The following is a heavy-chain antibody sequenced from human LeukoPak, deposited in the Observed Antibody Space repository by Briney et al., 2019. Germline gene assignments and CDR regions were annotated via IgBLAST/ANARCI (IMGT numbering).Heavy chain of an antibody. Sequence: PSETLSLTCTVSGGSISSYYWGWIRQPPGKGLEWIGYIYYSGSTNYNPSLKSRVTISVDTSKNQFSLKLSSVTAADTAVYYCARADCTGGVCYTNWYFDLWGRGTLVTVSS. CDR2: IYYSGST. CDR3: ARADCTGGVCYTNWYFDL. J-gene: IGHJ2*01. D-gene: IGHD2-8*02. V-gene: IGHV4-59*01. CDR1: GGSISSYY.